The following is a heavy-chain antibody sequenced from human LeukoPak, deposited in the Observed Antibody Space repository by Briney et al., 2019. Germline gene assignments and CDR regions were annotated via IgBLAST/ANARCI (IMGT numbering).Heavy chain of an antibody. CDR1: GFTFSSYS. V-gene: IGHV3-21*01. D-gene: IGHD2-15*01. CDR3: ARTPHEAY. J-gene: IGHJ4*02. Sequence: GGSLRLSCAASGFTFSSYSMNWVRQAPGKGLEWVSSIGSSSSYIYYADSVKGRFTISRDNAKNSLYLQMNSLRAEDTAVYYCARTPHEAYWGQGTLVTVSS. CDR2: IGSSSSYI.